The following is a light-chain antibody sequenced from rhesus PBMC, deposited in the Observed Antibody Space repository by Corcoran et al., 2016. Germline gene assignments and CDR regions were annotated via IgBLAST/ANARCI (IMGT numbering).Light chain of an antibody. CDR3: QQYDRLVP. CDR2: YAK. J-gene: IGKJ4*01. V-gene: IGKV1-32*01. Sequence: DIQMTQSPSSLSASVGDRVTITCRASQDIRSYLNWYQQKPGKAPKHLINYAKRLESGVPSRFSGSGSGTEFSLTISSLPAYDFATYSCQQYDRLVPFGEGPKVEIE. CDR1: QDIRSY.